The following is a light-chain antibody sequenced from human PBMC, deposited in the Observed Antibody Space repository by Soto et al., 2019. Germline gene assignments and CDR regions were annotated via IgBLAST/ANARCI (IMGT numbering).Light chain of an antibody. Sequence: QSVLTRPPSVSGAPGQRVTISCTGSSSNIGAGYDVHWYQQVPGTAPKVLIYDNNNRPSGVPDRFSGSKSGTSASLAITGLQAEDEADYYCHSYDVSLSGPVFGGGTKLTVL. J-gene: IGLJ2*01. V-gene: IGLV1-40*01. CDR2: DNN. CDR1: SSNIGAGYD. CDR3: HSYDVSLSGPV.